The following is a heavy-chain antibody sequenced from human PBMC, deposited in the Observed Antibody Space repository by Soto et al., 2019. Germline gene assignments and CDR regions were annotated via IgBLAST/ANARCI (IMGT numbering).Heavy chain of an antibody. CDR3: ARERYFDWLLSPAKSYYYYMDV. D-gene: IGHD3-9*01. CDR2: IYYSGST. Sequence: PSETLSLTCTVSGGSISSYYWSWIRQPPGKGLEWIGYIYYSGSTNYNPSLKSRVTISVDTSKNQLSLKLSSVTAADTAVYYCARERYFDWLLSPAKSYYYYMDVWGKGTTVTVSS. CDR1: GGSISSYY. J-gene: IGHJ6*03. V-gene: IGHV4-59*01.